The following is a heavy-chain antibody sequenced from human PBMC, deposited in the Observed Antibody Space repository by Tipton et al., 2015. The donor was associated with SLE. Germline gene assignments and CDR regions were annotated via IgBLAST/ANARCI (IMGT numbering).Heavy chain of an antibody. Sequence: TLSLTCTVSGGSISSYYWSWIRQPPGKGLEWIGYVYYSGSTNYNPSLKSRVTISVDTSKNQFSLKLSSVTAADTAVYYCARDFEGGWYFDLWGRGTLVTVPS. D-gene: IGHD3-16*01. J-gene: IGHJ2*01. CDR1: GGSISSYY. CDR2: VYYSGST. CDR3: ARDFEGGWYFDL. V-gene: IGHV4-59*01.